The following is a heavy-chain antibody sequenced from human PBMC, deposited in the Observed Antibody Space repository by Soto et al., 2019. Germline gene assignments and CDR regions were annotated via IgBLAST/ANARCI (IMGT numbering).Heavy chain of an antibody. Sequence: ALVKVSCKASGYTFTSYGISWVRQAPGQGLEWMGWISAYNGNTNYAQKLQGRVTMTTDTSTSTAYMELRSLRSDDTAVYYCAREAYYYDSSGYYLSGAFDIWGQGTMVTVSS. CDR1: GYTFTSYG. V-gene: IGHV1-18*01. J-gene: IGHJ3*02. D-gene: IGHD3-22*01. CDR3: AREAYYYDSSGYYLSGAFDI. CDR2: ISAYNGNT.